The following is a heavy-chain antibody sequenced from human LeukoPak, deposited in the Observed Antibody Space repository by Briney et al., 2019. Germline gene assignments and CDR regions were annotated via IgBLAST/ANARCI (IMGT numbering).Heavy chain of an antibody. D-gene: IGHD1/OR15-1a*01. CDR3: ARQPWNVGTTYYYYGMDV. J-gene: IGHJ6*02. CDR1: GYSFTSYW. V-gene: IGHV5-51*01. CDR2: IYPGGSDT. Sequence: PGESLKISCKGSGYSFTSYWIGWVRQMPGKGLEWMGIIYPGGSDTRYSPSFQGQVTISADKSISTAYLQWSSLKASDTAMYYCARQPWNVGTTYYYYGMDVWGQGTTVTVSS.